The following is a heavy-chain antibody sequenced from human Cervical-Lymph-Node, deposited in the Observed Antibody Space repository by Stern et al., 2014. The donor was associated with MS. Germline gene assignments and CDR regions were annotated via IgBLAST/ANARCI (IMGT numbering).Heavy chain of an antibody. CDR2: INPSGDIT. Sequence: QVQLVQSGAEVKKRGASVKVSCKASGYTFTNYYMHWGRQAPGQGLEWMGMINPSGDITRNAVKFQGRITMTRDTSTSTVYMELSSLRSADVAIYYCASGRLGYWGQGTLVTVSS. CDR3: ASGRLGY. V-gene: IGHV1-46*01. J-gene: IGHJ4*02. CDR1: GYTFTNYY.